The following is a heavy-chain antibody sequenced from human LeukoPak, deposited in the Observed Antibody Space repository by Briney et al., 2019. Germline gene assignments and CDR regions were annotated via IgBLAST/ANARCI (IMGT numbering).Heavy chain of an antibody. CDR3: TRAPGTDFWSGYLDY. CDR1: GFTFGDYA. CDR2: IRSKAYGGTT. J-gene: IGHJ4*02. V-gene: IGHV3-49*03. Sequence: GGSLRLSCTASGFTFGDYAMSWFRQAPGKGLEWVGFIRSKAYGGTTEYAASVKGRFTISRDDSKSIAYLQMNSLKTEDTAVYYCTRAPGTDFWSGYLDYWGQGTLVTVSS. D-gene: IGHD3-3*01.